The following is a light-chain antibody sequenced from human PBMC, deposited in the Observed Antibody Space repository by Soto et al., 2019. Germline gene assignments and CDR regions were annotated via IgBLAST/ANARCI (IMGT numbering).Light chain of an antibody. CDR2: EAS. J-gene: IGKJ1*01. Sequence: CRFASIKDRVIITCRTIQSISNHLHWYQQTPGKAPNLMIYEASSLQSGVPSRFSGSGYATEFILMICSLQPDDFATYYCHQHYASGQMFGQGTKVDIK. CDR3: HQHYASGQM. CDR1: QSISNH. V-gene: IGKV1-39*01.